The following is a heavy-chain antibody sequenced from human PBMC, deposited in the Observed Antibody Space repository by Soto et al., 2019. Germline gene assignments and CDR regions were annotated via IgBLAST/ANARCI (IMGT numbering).Heavy chain of an antibody. V-gene: IGHV1-18*04. CDR1: GYTFTSYG. CDR3: AIDSWTIIPHLFAF. J-gene: IGHJ3*01. CDR2: ISAYNGNT. D-gene: IGHD1-1*01. Sequence: ASVKVSCKASGYTFTSYGISWVRQAPGQGLEWMGWISAYNGNTNYAQKLQGRVTMTTDTSTSTAYMELRSLRSDDTAVYYCAIDSWTIIPHLFAFCGQGSLVP.